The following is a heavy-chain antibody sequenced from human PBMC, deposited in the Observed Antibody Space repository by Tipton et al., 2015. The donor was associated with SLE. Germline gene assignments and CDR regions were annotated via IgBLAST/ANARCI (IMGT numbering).Heavy chain of an antibody. CDR1: GGSISSYY. CDR3: ASGRSGGAGAFDI. V-gene: IGHV4-59*01. Sequence: TLSLTCTVSGGSISSYYWSWIRQPPGKGLEWIGYIYYSGSTNYNPSLKSRVTISVDTSKNQFSLKLSSVTAADTAVYYCASGRSGGAGAFDIWGQGTVVTVSS. CDR2: IYYSGST. J-gene: IGHJ3*02. D-gene: IGHD2-15*01.